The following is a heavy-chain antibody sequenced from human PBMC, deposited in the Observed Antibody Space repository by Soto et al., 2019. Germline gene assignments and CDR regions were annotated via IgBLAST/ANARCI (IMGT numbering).Heavy chain of an antibody. V-gene: IGHV5-51*01. CDR2: ISPDDSET. Sequence: XESLKVSRKSSGYRFSSYWIGLVLQKPGKGLEWMGIISPDDSETKYSPSFQGQVIISVDRSINTVSLHWSSLKASDSAMYYCARDSPGGSQGSPPDIWGQGTLVTVSS. J-gene: IGHJ4*02. CDR1: GYRFSSYW. CDR3: ARDSPGGSQGSPPDI. D-gene: IGHD2-15*01.